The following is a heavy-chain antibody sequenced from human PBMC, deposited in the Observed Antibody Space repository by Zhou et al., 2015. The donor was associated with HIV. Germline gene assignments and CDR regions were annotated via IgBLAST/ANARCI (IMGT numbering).Heavy chain of an antibody. D-gene: IGHD2-2*01. J-gene: IGHJ6*02. V-gene: IGHV1-69*06. Sequence: QVQLVQSGAEVKKPGSSVKVSCEASGATFSSFAITWLRQAPGRGLEWMGGIIPSFGTANVAQMFRDRVSIDADKSTSTAYMELSSLRADDTAVYYCARDFTISRPPGQLLYNSYYSGMDVWGQGP. CDR2: IIPSFGTA. CDR3: ARDFTISRPPGQLLYNSYYSGMDV. CDR1: GATFSSFA.